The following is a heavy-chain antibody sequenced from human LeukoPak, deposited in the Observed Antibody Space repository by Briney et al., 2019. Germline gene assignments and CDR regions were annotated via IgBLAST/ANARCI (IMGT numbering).Heavy chain of an antibody. CDR2: ISYDGSNK. D-gene: IGHD3-22*01. J-gene: IGHJ4*02. Sequence: GGSLRLSCAASGFTFSSYAMHWVRQAPGKGLEWVAVISYDGSNKYYADSVKGRFTISRDNSKNTLYPQMNSLRAEDTAVYYCASPDESYYYDSSGYCKNWGQGTLVTVSS. V-gene: IGHV3-30*04. CDR1: GFTFSSYA. CDR3: ASPDESYYYDSSGYCKN.